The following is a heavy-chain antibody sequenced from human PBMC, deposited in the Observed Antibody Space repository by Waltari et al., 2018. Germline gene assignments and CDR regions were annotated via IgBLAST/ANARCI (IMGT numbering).Heavy chain of an antibody. V-gene: IGHV4-39*01. Sequence: QLHLQESGPGLVKPSETLSLTCTVSGASINNNDYYWGWIRQSPAKTLEWIGSVYHSGGAYYNPSLTSRVTIFLETSKNQFSLRLTSVTATDTGVYYCARLPMDFWSGYPDYWGQGRQVIVSS. CDR3: ARLPMDFWSGYPDY. CDR1: GASINNNDYY. D-gene: IGHD3-3*01. CDR2: VYHSGGA. J-gene: IGHJ4*02.